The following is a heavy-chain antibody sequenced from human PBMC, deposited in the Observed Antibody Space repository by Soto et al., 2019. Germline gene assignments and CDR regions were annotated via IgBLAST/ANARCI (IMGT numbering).Heavy chain of an antibody. J-gene: IGHJ4*02. CDR1: GGSFSGYY. V-gene: IGHV4-34*01. D-gene: IGHD3-16*02. Sequence: SETLSLTCAVYGGSFSGYYWSWIRQPPGKGLEWIGEINHSGSTNYNPSLKSRVTISVDTSKNQFSLKLSSVTAADTAVYYCASLSGSPGVLVNYFDYWGQGTLVTVS. CDR2: INHSGST. CDR3: ASLSGSPGVLVNYFDY.